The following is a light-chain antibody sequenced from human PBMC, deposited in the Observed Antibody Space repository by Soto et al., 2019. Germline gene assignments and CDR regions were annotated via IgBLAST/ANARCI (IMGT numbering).Light chain of an antibody. Sequence: ELVLTQSPGTLYLSPGESVALSCRASQSVRGDYLDWYQQKPGQPPRLLIYEASRRAPGIPDRFSGSGSGTDFILPISRLEHEDLALYFCQQYGNSPHTFGQGTKLEIK. V-gene: IGKV3-20*01. CDR1: QSVRGDY. CDR3: QQYGNSPHT. CDR2: EAS. J-gene: IGKJ2*01.